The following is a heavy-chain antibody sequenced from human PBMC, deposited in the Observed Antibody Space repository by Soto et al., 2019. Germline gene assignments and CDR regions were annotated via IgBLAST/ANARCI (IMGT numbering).Heavy chain of an antibody. CDR2: IYYSGST. CDR3: ARQWFGELSLPNWFDP. Sequence: PSETLSLTCTVSGGSISSSSYYWGWIRQPPGKGLEWIGSIYYSGSTYYNPSLKSRVTISVDTSKNQFSLKLSSVTAADTAAYYCARQWFGELSLPNWFDPWGQGTLVTVSS. V-gene: IGHV4-39*01. CDR1: GGSISSSSYY. D-gene: IGHD3-10*01. J-gene: IGHJ5*02.